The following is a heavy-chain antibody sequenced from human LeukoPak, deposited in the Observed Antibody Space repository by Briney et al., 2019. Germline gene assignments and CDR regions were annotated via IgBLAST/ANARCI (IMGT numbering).Heavy chain of an antibody. J-gene: IGHJ4*02. D-gene: IGHD6-19*01. CDR2: IYDSGSS. CDR3: ARQGAVAGKEDY. CDR1: GGSLSRYQ. Sequence: SETLSLTCTVSGGSLSRYQWSWIRQPPGKGLEWIGYIYDSGSSTYSPSLKSRVTISIDTSKNQFSLKLSSLTAADTAVYYCARQGAVAGKEDYWGQGTLVTVSS. V-gene: IGHV4-59*08.